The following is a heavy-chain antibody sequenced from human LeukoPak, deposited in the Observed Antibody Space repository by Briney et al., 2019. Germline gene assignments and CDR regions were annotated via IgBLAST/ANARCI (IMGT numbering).Heavy chain of an antibody. CDR3: ACLRGPSDY. CDR1: GFTFNTYG. Sequence: PGGTLRLSCAASGFTFNTYGMSWVRQAPGKGLEWVSGISGSGGATYYADSVRGRFTISRDNTKNSLYLQMDSLTANDTAVYFCACLRGPSDYWGQGTLVTVSS. J-gene: IGHJ4*02. V-gene: IGHV3-23*01. CDR2: ISGSGGAT. D-gene: IGHD4-17*01.